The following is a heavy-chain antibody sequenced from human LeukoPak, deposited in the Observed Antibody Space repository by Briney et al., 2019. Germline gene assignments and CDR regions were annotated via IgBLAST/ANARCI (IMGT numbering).Heavy chain of an antibody. V-gene: IGHV4-4*07. J-gene: IGHJ6*03. Sequence: ASETLSLTCTVPGGSISGYYWSWIRQPAGEGLEWIGRIYTSGNTNYNPSLKSRVNMSVDTTKNQVSLKLTSVTAADTAVYYCARGIYCSGTTCYYYYYYMDVWGKGNTVTVSS. CDR1: GGSISGYY. CDR2: IYTSGNT. D-gene: IGHD2-2*01. CDR3: ARGIYCSGTTCYYYYYYMDV.